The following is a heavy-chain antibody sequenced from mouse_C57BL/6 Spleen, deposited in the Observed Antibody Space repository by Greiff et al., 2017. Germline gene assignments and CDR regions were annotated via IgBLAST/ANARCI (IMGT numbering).Heavy chain of an antibody. D-gene: IGHD2-4*01. J-gene: IGHJ3*01. CDR1: GFTFTDYY. Sequence: EVKLMESGGGLVQPGGSLSLSCAASGFTFTDYYMSWVRQPPGKALEWLGFIRNKANGYTTAYSASVKGRFTISRDNSQSILYLQMNALRAEDSATYYCARSHYDAWFAYWGQGTLVTVSA. CDR2: IRNKANGYTT. V-gene: IGHV7-3*01. CDR3: ARSHYDAWFAY.